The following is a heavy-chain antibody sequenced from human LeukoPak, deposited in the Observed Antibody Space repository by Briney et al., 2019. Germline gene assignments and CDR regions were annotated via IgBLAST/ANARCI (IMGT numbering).Heavy chain of an antibody. V-gene: IGHV3-7*01. CDR2: IKHDGSEK. CDR3: ATDRGWRTSGYYLYYFEY. Sequence: GGSLRLSCAASGFTVSSNYMSWVRQAPGKGLEWVASIKHDGSEKYHVDSVRGRFTISRDNTKNLLYLQMSSLRAEDTAVYYCATDRGWRTSGYYLYYFEYWGQGTLVTFSS. CDR1: GFTVSSNY. J-gene: IGHJ4*02. D-gene: IGHD3-3*01.